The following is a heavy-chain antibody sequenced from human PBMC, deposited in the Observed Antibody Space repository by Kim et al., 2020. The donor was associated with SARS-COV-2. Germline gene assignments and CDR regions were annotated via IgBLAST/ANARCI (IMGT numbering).Heavy chain of an antibody. CDR2: ISSSSSTI. V-gene: IGHV3-48*02. Sequence: GGSLRLSCAASGFTFSSYSMNWVRQAPGKGLEWVSYISSSSSTIYYADSVKGRFTISRDNAKNSLYLQMNSLRDEDTAVYYCARDSLHSGSYYLLYAFDIWGQGTMVTVSS. CDR3: ARDSLHSGSYYLLYAFDI. D-gene: IGHD1-26*01. J-gene: IGHJ3*02. CDR1: GFTFSSYS.